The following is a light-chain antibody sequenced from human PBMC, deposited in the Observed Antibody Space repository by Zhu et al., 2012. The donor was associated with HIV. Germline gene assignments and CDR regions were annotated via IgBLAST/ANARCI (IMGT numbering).Light chain of an antibody. CDR3: QQYGNSPFT. Sequence: DIVLTQFPGTLSLSPGERATLSCRASQSVFSTYLAWYQQKPGQAPRLLIYGAFRRATDIPDRFSGSGSGTDFTLTISRLEPEDFAVYYCQQYGNSPFTFGQGTKLEI. V-gene: IGKV3-20*01. CDR2: GAF. CDR1: QSVFSTY. J-gene: IGKJ2*01.